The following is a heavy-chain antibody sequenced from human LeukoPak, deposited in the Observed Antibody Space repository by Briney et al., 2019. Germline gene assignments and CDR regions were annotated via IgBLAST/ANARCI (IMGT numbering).Heavy chain of an antibody. CDR3: ARGSGYSSGWPHHD. D-gene: IGHD6-19*01. CDR1: GGTFSSYA. J-gene: IGHJ4*02. V-gene: IGHV1-69*04. Sequence: VASVKVSCKASGGTFSSYAISWVRQAPGQGLEWMGRIIPILGIANYAQKFQGRVTITADKSTSTAYMELSSLRSDDTAVYYCARGSGYSSGWPHHDWGQGTLVTVSS. CDR2: IIPILGIA.